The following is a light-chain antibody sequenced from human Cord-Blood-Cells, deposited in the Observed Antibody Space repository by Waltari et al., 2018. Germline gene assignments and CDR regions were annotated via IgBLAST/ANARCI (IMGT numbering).Light chain of an antibody. Sequence: DIQMTQSPSSLSASVGDRVTITCRASQSISSNLNWYQQKPGKAPKLLVYAASSLQSGVPSRFSGSVSGTDFTLTISSLQPSECATYYCQQSYSTPQTFRGGTNLEI. V-gene: IGKV1-39*01. CDR2: AAS. J-gene: IGKJ4*01. CDR1: QSISSN. CDR3: QQSYSTPQT.